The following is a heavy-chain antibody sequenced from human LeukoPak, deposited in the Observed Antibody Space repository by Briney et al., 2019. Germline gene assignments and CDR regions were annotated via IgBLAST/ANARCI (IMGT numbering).Heavy chain of an antibody. CDR3: ARGGRWLGTYNWFDP. CDR2: IKQAGSEE. CDR1: GFTFSSYW. D-gene: IGHD6-19*01. J-gene: IGHJ5*02. V-gene: IGHV3-7*01. Sequence: GGSLTLSCAASGFTFSSYWMSWVRQAPGKGLEWVANIKQAGSEEYYVDSVKGRFTISRDNAKNSLYLQMNRLRAEDTAVYYCARGGRWLGTYNWFDPWGQGTLVTVSS.